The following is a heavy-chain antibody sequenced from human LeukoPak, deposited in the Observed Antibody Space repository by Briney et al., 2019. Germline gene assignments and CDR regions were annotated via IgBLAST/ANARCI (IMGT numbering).Heavy chain of an antibody. CDR1: GFTFSSYG. V-gene: IGHV3-33*01. CDR2: IWYDGSNK. Sequence: GGSLRLSCAASGFTFSSYGMHWVRQAPGKGLEWVAVIWYDGSNKYYADSVKGRFTISRDNSKNTLYLQMNSLRAEDTAVYYCARDLDFYVSSGYSEHDAFEIWGQGTMVTVSS. D-gene: IGHD3-22*01. J-gene: IGHJ3*02. CDR3: ARDLDFYVSSGYSEHDAFEI.